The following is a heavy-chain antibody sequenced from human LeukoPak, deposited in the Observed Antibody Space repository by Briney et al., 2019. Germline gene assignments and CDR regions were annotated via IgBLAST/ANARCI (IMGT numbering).Heavy chain of an antibody. V-gene: IGHV3-33*01. CDR2: IWYDGSNK. D-gene: IGHD6-13*01. J-gene: IGHJ3*02. CDR1: GFTFSSYG. Sequence: GRSLRLSCAASGFTFSSYGMHWVRQAPGKGLEWVAVIWYDGSNKYYADSVKGRFTISRDNSKNTLYLQMNSLRAEDTAVYYCARDRRIAAAAPDAFDIWGQGTMVTVSS. CDR3: ARDRRIAAAAPDAFDI.